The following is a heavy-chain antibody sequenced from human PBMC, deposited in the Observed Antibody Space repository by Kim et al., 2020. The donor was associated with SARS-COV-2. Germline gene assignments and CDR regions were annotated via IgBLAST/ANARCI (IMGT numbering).Heavy chain of an antibody. CDR1: GFTFSSYG. CDR3: AKGGSSSWYGWFDP. Sequence: GGSLRLSCAASGFTFSSYGMHWVRQAPGKGLEWVAVISYDGSNKYYADSVKGRFTISRDNSKNTLYLQMNSLRAEDTAVYYCAKGGSSSWYGWFDPWGQGTLVTVSS. V-gene: IGHV3-30*18. D-gene: IGHD6-13*01. J-gene: IGHJ5*02. CDR2: ISYDGSNK.